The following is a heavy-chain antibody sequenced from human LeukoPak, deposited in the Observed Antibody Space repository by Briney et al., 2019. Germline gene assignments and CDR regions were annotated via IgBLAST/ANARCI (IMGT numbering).Heavy chain of an antibody. Sequence: SGGSLRLSCAASGFTFSSYEMNWVRQAPGKGLEWVSYISSSGSTIYYADSVKGRFTISRDNAKNSLYLQMNSLRAEDTAVYYCASGGWTGYNWKRGAFDIWGQGTMVTVSS. D-gene: IGHD1-20*01. CDR2: ISSSGSTI. J-gene: IGHJ3*02. CDR3: ASGGWTGYNWKRGAFDI. CDR1: GFTFSSYE. V-gene: IGHV3-48*03.